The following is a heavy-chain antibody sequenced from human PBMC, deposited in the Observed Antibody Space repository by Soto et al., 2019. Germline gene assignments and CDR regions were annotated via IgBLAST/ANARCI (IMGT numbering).Heavy chain of an antibody. V-gene: IGHV3-9*01. CDR1: GFTFDDYA. Sequence: EVQLVESGGGLVQPGRSLRLSCAASGFTFDDYAMHWVRQAPGKGLEWVSGISWNSGSIGYADSVKGRFTISRDNAKNSLYLQMNRLRAEDTALYYCAKVRGSGWSGGVYYFDYWGQGTLVTVSS. CDR3: AKVRGSGWSGGVYYFDY. J-gene: IGHJ4*02. D-gene: IGHD6-19*01. CDR2: ISWNSGSI.